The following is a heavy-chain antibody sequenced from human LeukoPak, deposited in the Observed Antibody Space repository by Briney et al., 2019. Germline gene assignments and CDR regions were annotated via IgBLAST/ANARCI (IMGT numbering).Heavy chain of an antibody. CDR2: IKQDGSEK. J-gene: IGHJ4*02. CDR1: GFTFSSYW. V-gene: IGHV3-7*01. Sequence: GGSLRLSCAASGFTFSSYWMSWVRQAPGKGLEWVANIKQDGSEKYYVDSVKGRFTISRDNTKNTLYLQMNSLRAEDTAVYYCARERIAARRAFDYWGQGTLVTVSS. CDR3: ARERIAARRAFDY. D-gene: IGHD6-6*01.